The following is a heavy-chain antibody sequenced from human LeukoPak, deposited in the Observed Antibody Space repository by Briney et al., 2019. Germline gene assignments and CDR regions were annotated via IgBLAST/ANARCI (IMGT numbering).Heavy chain of an antibody. Sequence: GGSLRLSCAASGFTLSSYWMSWVRQAPGKGLEWVANIKEDGSEKYYVDSVKGRFTISRDNAQNSVYLDMNSLTAEDTALYYCARDWVAGVPFDAFDIWGQGTMVSVSS. D-gene: IGHD3-10*01. J-gene: IGHJ3*02. CDR2: IKEDGSEK. V-gene: IGHV3-7*03. CDR1: GFTLSSYW. CDR3: ARDWVAGVPFDAFDI.